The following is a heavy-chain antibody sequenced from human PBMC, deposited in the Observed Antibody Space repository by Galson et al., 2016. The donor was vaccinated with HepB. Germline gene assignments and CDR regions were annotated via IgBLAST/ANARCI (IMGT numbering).Heavy chain of an antibody. CDR3: AHRRGPAAGTFDT. V-gene: IGHV2-5*02. Sequence: PALVKPTQTLTLTCTVSGFSLNTGAVGVGWIRQPPGKALEWLALVYWDSDTRYNPSLRSRLNITNDTSKSQVFLTVTDMDPMDTGTNYCAHRRGPAAGTFDTWGQGAVVTVSS. CDR1: GFSLNTGAVG. J-gene: IGHJ4*02. D-gene: IGHD6-13*01. CDR2: VYWDSDT.